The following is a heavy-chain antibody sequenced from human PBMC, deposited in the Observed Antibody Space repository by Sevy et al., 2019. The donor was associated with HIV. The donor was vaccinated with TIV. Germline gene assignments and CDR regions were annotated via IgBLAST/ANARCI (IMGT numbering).Heavy chain of an antibody. Sequence: SETLSLTCAVYGGSFSGYYWSWIRQPPGKGPEWIGEINHSGSTNYNPSLKSRVTISVDTSKNQFSLKLGSVTAADTAVYYCARGYCSSTSCYSGVAWFDPWGQGTLVTVSS. CDR1: GGSFSGYY. CDR2: INHSGST. D-gene: IGHD2-2*01. V-gene: IGHV4-34*01. J-gene: IGHJ5*02. CDR3: ARGYCSSTSCYSGVAWFDP.